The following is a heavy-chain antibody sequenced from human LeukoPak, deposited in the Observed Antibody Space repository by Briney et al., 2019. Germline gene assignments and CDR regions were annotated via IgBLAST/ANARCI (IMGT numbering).Heavy chain of an antibody. D-gene: IGHD1-14*01. CDR3: ARDLNREDFDY. J-gene: IGHJ4*02. Sequence: GKSLRLSCAASGFDFGSYDMHWVRQAPGKGLEWVAIIWLDGSAPYYGDSVKGRFTVSRDNSNNTLYLQMNSLRVEDTAVYYCARDLNREDFDYWGQGTLVAVSS. CDR2: IWLDGSAP. CDR1: GFDFGSYD. V-gene: IGHV3-33*01.